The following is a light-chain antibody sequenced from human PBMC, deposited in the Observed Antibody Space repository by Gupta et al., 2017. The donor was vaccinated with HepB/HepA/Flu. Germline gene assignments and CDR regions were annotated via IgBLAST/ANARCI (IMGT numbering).Light chain of an antibody. CDR1: SSNIGSNY. CDR2: RNN. CDR3: AAWDDSLSGLWV. Sequence: QSVLTQPPSASGTPGQRVTIFCSGRSSNIGSNYVYWYQQLPGTAPKLLIYRNNQRPSGVPDRFSGSKSGTSAPLAISGLRSEDEADYYCAAWDDSLSGLWVFGGGTKLTVL. V-gene: IGLV1-47*01. J-gene: IGLJ3*02.